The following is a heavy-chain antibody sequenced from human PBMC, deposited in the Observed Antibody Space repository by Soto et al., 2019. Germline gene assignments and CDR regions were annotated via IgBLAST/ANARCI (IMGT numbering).Heavy chain of an antibody. Sequence: EVQLVESGGGLVQPGGSLRLSCAASGFTVSSNYMSWVRQAPGKGLEWVSVIYSGGSTYYADSVKGRFTISRHNSKNTLYLQMNSLRADDTAVYYCATRTTLRADYYYYMDVWGKGTTVTVSS. V-gene: IGHV3-53*04. J-gene: IGHJ6*03. CDR1: GFTVSSNY. CDR2: IYSGGST. D-gene: IGHD4-17*01. CDR3: ATRTTLRADYYYYMDV.